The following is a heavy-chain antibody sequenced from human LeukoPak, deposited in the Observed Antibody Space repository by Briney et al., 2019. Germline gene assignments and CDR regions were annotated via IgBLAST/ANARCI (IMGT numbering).Heavy chain of an antibody. D-gene: IGHD3-3*01. V-gene: IGHV4-30-4*01. CDR1: GGSISSGDYY. CDR3: ASLYDFWSGYSNWFDP. Sequence: SETLSLTCTVSGGSISSGDYYWSWIRQPPGKGLEWIGYIYYSGSTYYNPSLKCRVTISVDTSKNQFSLKLSSVTAADTAVYYCASLYDFWSGYSNWFDPWGQGTLVTVSS. J-gene: IGHJ5*02. CDR2: IYYSGST.